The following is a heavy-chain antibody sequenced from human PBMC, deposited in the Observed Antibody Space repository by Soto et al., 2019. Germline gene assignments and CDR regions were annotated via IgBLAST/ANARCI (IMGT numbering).Heavy chain of an antibody. CDR2: ISAYNGNT. CDR3: ARATYSSSSMDV. Sequence: ASVKVSFKASGYTFTSYGISWLRQAPGQGLEWMGWISAYNGNTNYAQKLQGRVTMTTDTSTSTAYMELRSLRSDDTAVYYCARATYSSSSMDVWGQGTTVTVSS. V-gene: IGHV1-18*04. J-gene: IGHJ6*02. CDR1: GYTFTSYG. D-gene: IGHD6-13*01.